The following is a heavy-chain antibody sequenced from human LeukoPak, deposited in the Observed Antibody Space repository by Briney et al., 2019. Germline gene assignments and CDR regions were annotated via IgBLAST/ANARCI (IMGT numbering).Heavy chain of an antibody. D-gene: IGHD3-10*01. CDR2: IYYSGST. J-gene: IGHJ4*02. CDR1: GGYIRSYY. V-gene: IGHV4-59*08. Sequence: PSETLSLTCTVSGGYIRSYYWSWIRQPPGKGLEWIGYIYYSGSTNYNPSLKSRVTISVDTSKNQFSLKLSSVTAADTAIYYCAKHYMGSSYNRGLDSWGQGTLVTVSS. CDR3: AKHYMGSSYNRGLDS.